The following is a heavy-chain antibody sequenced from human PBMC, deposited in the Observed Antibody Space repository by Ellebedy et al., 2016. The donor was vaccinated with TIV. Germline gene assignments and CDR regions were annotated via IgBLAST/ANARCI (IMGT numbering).Heavy chain of an antibody. CDR1: GFSLTTRPVG. CDR2: IYWDDDK. J-gene: IGHJ4*02. CDR3: AHHYSSSWYPVY. D-gene: IGHD6-13*01. V-gene: IGHV2-5*02. Sequence: SGPTLVKPPQTLTLTCMFSGFSLTTRPVGVGWIRQPPGKALEWLALIYWDDDKRYSPSLKSRLTITKDTSKNQVVLTMTNMDPVDTATYYCAHHYSSSWYPVYWGQGTLVTVSS.